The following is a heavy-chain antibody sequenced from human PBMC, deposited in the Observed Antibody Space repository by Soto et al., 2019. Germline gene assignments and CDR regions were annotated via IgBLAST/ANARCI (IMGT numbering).Heavy chain of an antibody. CDR2: IYYSGST. CDR1: GGSISSGGYY. D-gene: IGHD3-22*01. CDR3: ARYNNSGSHAFDI. V-gene: IGHV4-31*03. J-gene: IGHJ3*02. Sequence: QVQLQESGPGLVKPSQTLSLTCTVSGGSISSGGYYWSWIRQHPEKGLEWIGYIYYSGSTYYNPSLKSRVTISVDTSKNQFSLKLSSVTAADTAVYYCARYNNSGSHAFDIWGQGTMVTVSS.